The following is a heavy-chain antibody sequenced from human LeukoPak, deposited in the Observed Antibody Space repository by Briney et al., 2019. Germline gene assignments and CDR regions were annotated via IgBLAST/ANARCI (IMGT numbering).Heavy chain of an antibody. D-gene: IGHD4-17*01. J-gene: IGHJ2*01. Sequence: NPGGSLRLSCAASGSTFSSYNINWVRQAPGKGLEWVSYISSGSGTIYYADSVKGRFTISRDNAKNSLFLQMNSLRAEDTAVYYCAALRGLQNWYFDLWGRGTLVTVSS. CDR2: ISSGSGTI. CDR3: AALRGLQNWYFDL. V-gene: IGHV3-48*01. CDR1: GSTFSSYN.